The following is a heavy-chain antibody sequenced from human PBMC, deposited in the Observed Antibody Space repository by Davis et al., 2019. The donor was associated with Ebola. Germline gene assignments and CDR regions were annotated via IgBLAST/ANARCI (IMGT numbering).Heavy chain of an antibody. CDR3: ARHPATFDYSSFDY. V-gene: IGHV5-51*01. Sequence: PGGSLRLSCKASGYSFSSYWIGWVRQMPGGGLEWLGIIYPGDSDTRYSPSLQGQVFISADKSISTAYLQWNSLKASDTAIYYCARHPATFDYSSFDYWGQGTLVTVSS. CDR1: GYSFSSYW. CDR2: IYPGDSDT. J-gene: IGHJ4*02. D-gene: IGHD3-9*01.